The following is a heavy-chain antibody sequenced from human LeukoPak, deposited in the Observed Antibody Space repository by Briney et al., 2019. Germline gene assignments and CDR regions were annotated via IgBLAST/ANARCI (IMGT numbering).Heavy chain of an antibody. CDR2: ISAGGGIT. J-gene: IGHJ4*02. Sequence: GGSLRPSCAASGFTFGSYSMTWVRQAPGEGLEWVSVISAGGGITNYADSVKGRFTISRDNSKSTLFLQMNSLRAEDTAVYYCAKYRYDGSDGRNFDYWGQGTLVTVSS. V-gene: IGHV3-23*01. CDR3: AKYRYDGSDGRNFDY. CDR1: GFTFGSYS. D-gene: IGHD3-22*01.